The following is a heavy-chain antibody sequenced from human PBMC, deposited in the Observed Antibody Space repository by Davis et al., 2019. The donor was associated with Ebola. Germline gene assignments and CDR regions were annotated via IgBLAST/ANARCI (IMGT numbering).Heavy chain of an antibody. CDR2: IGSGGDT. Sequence: GESLKISCAASGFTFSSYAMSWVRQAPGKGLEWVSVIGSGGDTDYADSVQGRFIISRDASKNTLFLQMNTLRAEDTAVYYCAKYLGGMTTNRRTFDSWGQGTLVTVSS. J-gene: IGHJ4*02. D-gene: IGHD5-24*01. V-gene: IGHV3-23*01. CDR1: GFTFSSYA. CDR3: AKYLGGMTTNRRTFDS.